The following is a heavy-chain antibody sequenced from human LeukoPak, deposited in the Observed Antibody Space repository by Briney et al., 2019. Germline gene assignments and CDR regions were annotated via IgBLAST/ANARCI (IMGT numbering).Heavy chain of an antibody. CDR1: GGSFSGNY. CDR3: ARVPDFIARPCDS. V-gene: IGHV4-34*01. D-gene: IGHD2-21*01. J-gene: IGHJ4*02. Sequence: SEPLSLTCALYGGSFSGNYWTFIRHTPGGAGEASGESSPTGDITGYNPSLKGRATISVGSSKNQFSLKLTSVTAADTGVYYCARVPDFIARPCDSWGPGTLVTVSS. CDR2: SSPTGDIT.